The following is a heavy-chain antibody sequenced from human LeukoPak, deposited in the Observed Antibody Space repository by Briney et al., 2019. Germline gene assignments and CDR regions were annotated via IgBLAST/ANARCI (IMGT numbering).Heavy chain of an antibody. Sequence: SQTLSVTCAISGDSVSGNSVTWNWIRQSPSRGLEWLARTYYRSKWFYDYAVSVTFRITITPDTSKNQFSLHLNSVTPEDTAIYYCARVNTSAGWFDPWGQGTLVTVSS. J-gene: IGHJ5*02. D-gene: IGHD2-2*02. V-gene: IGHV6-1*01. CDR3: ARVNTSAGWFDP. CDR2: TYYRSKWFY. CDR1: GDSVSGNSVT.